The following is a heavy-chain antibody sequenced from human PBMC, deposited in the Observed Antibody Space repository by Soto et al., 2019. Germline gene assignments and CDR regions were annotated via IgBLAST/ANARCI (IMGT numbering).Heavy chain of an antibody. D-gene: IGHD5-18*01. CDR2: ITATSDMT. V-gene: IGHV3-48*02. CDR1: GFNFRDYN. J-gene: IGHJ4*02. Sequence: EVQLVESGGDLVQPGGSLRLSCVASGFNFRDYNMNWVRQAPGKGLEWVSDITATSDMTYYEDSVKGRFTISRDNPKNSLSRQINSLRDEDTALYYCVRAACGDCYGYGYWGQGTLVIVSS. CDR3: VRAACGDCYGYGY.